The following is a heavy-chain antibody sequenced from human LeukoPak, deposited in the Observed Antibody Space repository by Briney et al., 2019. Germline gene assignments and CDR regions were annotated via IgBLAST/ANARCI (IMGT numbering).Heavy chain of an antibody. CDR3: ARGAGKADAYGGFFDS. CDR2: ISYDGSYK. V-gene: IGHV3-30*04. CDR1: GFIFNNYA. J-gene: IGHJ4*02. Sequence: GGSLRLSFAASGFIFNNYAMHWARQAPGKGLEWVAVISYDGSYKDYPDSVKGRFTISRDNSKHTLYLQMNSLRAEDTAVYYCARGAGKADAYGGFFDSWGQGTLVTVSS. D-gene: IGHD4-23*01.